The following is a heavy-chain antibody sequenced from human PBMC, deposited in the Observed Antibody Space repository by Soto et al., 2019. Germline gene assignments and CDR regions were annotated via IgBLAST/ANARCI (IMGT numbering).Heavy chain of an antibody. CDR3: AREHRPNCSSTICYAGFDY. CDR1: GYTFTGYY. J-gene: IGHJ4*02. CDR2: INPNSRGT. V-gene: IGHV1-2*04. Sequence: ASVKVSCKASGYTFTGYYMHWVRQAPGQGLEWMGWINPNSRGTIYAQKFQGWVTMTRDTSISTAYMELSRLRSDDTAVYYCAREHRPNCSSTICYAGFDYRGPGTLVTVSS. D-gene: IGHD2-2*01.